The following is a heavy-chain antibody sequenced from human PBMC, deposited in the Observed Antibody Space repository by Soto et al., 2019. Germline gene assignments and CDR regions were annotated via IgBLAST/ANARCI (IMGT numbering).Heavy chain of an antibody. V-gene: IGHV3-23*01. Sequence: EVHLSESGGGVVQPGGSLRLSCVVSGFTFSDYAMDWVRQAPGKGLEWVSEISATGGTTNYADSVKGRYTISRDNSNNTLYLHLTNLRAEDTAMFYCAKASSAWYGSKNYYFDSWGQGARVSVSS. D-gene: IGHD6-19*01. CDR1: GFTFSDYA. CDR3: AKASSAWYGSKNYYFDS. CDR2: ISATGGTT. J-gene: IGHJ4*02.